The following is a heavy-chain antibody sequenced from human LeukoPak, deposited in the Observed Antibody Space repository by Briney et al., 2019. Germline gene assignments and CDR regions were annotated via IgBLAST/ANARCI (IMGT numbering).Heavy chain of an antibody. CDR1: GGTFSSYA. J-gene: IGHJ6*03. CDR3: ARSVHYDFWSGPPYYYYYMDV. D-gene: IGHD3-3*01. CDR2: IIPIFGTA. V-gene: IGHV1-69*05. Sequence: SVKVSCKASGGTFSSYAISWARQAPGQGLEWMGGIIPIFGTANYAQKFQGRVTITTDESTSTAYMELSSLRSEDTAVYYCARSVHYDFWSGPPYYYYYMDVWGKGTTVTVSS.